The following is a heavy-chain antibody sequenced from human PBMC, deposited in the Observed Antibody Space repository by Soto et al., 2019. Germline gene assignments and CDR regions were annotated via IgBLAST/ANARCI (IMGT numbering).Heavy chain of an antibody. V-gene: IGHV1-3*01. CDR3: ARDRDIVVVPAAIGRIAAAGTSGYFDY. CDR2: INAGNGNT. J-gene: IGHJ4*02. CDR1: GYTFTSYA. Sequence: ASVKVSCKASGYTFTSYAMHWVRQAPGQRLEWMGWINAGNGNTKYSQKFQGRVTITRDTSASTAYTELSSLRSEDTAVYYCARDRDIVVVPAAIGRIAAAGTSGYFDYWGQGTLVTVSS. D-gene: IGHD2-2*02.